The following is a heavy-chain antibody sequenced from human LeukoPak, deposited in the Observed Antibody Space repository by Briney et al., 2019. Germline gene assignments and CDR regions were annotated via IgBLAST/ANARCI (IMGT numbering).Heavy chain of an antibody. Sequence: SETLSLTCAVYGGSFSGYYWSWIRQPPGKGLEWIGEINHSGSTNYNPSLKSRVTISVDTSKNQFSLKLSSVTAADTAMYYCARRSLVAATRRPFDYWGQGTLVTVSS. V-gene: IGHV4-34*01. CDR2: INHSGST. CDR1: GGSFSGYY. J-gene: IGHJ4*02. CDR3: ARRSLVAATRRPFDY. D-gene: IGHD2-15*01.